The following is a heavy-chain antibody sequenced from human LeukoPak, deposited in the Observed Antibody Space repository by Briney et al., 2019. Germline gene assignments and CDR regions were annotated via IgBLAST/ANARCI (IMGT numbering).Heavy chain of an antibody. CDR2: INQDGSQT. CDR1: GFTSGHIFTDYW. D-gene: IGHD2-2*01. CDR3: SAILYH. V-gene: IGHV3-7*01. Sequence: HPGGSLGLSCVASGFTSGHIFTDYWMTWVRQVPGKGLEWVANINQDGSQTYYLDSVKARFTISRDNAKESVSLQMNSLRAEDTAIYYCSAILYHWGQGTLVTVSS. J-gene: IGHJ4*02.